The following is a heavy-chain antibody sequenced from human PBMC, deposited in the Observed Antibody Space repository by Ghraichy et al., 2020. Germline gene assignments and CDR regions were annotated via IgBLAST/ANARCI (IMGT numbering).Heavy chain of an antibody. CDR3: ARHAGQWLSRGEIDY. Sequence: SQTLSLTCTVSGGSISTSCFWGWIRQPPGEGLEWIGSIYYSGSTYYNPSLRSRVTMSVDTSKNQFSLKLSSVTATDTAVYYCARHAGQWLSRGEIDYWGQGILVTVSS. CDR2: IYYSGST. CDR1: GGSISTSCF. J-gene: IGHJ4*02. V-gene: IGHV4-39*01. D-gene: IGHD6-19*01.